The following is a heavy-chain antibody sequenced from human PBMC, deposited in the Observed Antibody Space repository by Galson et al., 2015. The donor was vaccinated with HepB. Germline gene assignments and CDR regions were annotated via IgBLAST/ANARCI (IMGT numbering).Heavy chain of an antibody. D-gene: IGHD3-3*01. CDR3: ARAEYDFWSGYPGGAFDI. CDR2: IYQSGRT. Sequence: TLSLTCAVSGGSVSSGGYSWSWIRQPPGKGLEWIGYIYQSGRTSYNPSLKSRVTISVDRSKNQFSLRLNSVTAADTAVYYCARAEYDFWSGYPGGAFDIWGQGTMVTVSA. CDR1: GGSVSSGGYS. J-gene: IGHJ3*02. V-gene: IGHV4-30-2*01.